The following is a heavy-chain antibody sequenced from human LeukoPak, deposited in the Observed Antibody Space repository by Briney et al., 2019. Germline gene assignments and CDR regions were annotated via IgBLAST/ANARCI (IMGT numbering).Heavy chain of an antibody. Sequence: KFQGRVTITRDTSASTAYMELSSLRSEDTAVYYCAGGTSSWYPCDAFDIWGQGTMVTVSS. V-gene: IGHV1-3*01. J-gene: IGHJ3*02. D-gene: IGHD6-13*01. CDR3: AGGTSSWYPCDAFDI.